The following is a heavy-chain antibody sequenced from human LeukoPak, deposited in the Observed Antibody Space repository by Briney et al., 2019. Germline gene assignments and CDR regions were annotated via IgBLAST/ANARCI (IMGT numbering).Heavy chain of an antibody. D-gene: IGHD3-10*01. V-gene: IGHV4-38-2*02. CDR3: ARVLDYYGSGSRDFDY. J-gene: IGHJ4*02. CDR1: GYSISTGYY. CDR2: IYHSGST. Sequence: SETLSLTCTVSGYSISTGYYWGWIRQPPGKGLEWIGSIYHSGSTFYSPSLNSRLTMSVDTSKNSFSLKLSSVTAADTAVYYCARVLDYYGSGSRDFDYWGQGTLVTVSS.